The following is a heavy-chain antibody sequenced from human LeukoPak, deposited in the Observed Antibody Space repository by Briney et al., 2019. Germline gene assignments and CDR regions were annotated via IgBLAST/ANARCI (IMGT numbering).Heavy chain of an antibody. CDR3: VGNGYYALDY. CDR1: GDPINSIDW. Sequence: SSETLSLTCAVSGDPINSIDWWSWVRQSPARGLEWIGEIYHSGGTNYNPPLKSRVTISVDKSKNHLSLKLTSVTAADTAVYFCVGNGYYALDYWGQGALVTVAS. D-gene: IGHD2/OR15-2a*01. V-gene: IGHV4-4*02. CDR2: IYHSGGT. J-gene: IGHJ4*02.